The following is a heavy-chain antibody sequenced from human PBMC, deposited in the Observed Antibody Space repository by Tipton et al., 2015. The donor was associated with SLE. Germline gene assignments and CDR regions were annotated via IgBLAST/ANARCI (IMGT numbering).Heavy chain of an antibody. CDR2: IYYSGST. CDR1: GGSISSHY. V-gene: IGHV4-59*11. D-gene: IGHD1-14*01. Sequence: LRLSCTVSGGSISSHYWGWIRQPPGKGLEWIGSIYYSGSTNYNPSLKSRVTMSVDTSKNQFSLKLSSVTAADTAVYYCAAYGTFDAFDIWGQGTMVTVSS. J-gene: IGHJ3*02. CDR3: AAYGTFDAFDI.